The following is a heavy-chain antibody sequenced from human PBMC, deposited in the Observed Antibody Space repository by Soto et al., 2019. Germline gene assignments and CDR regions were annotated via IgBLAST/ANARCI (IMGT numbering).Heavy chain of an antibody. V-gene: IGHV3-74*01. CDR1: GFTFSSYA. Sequence: GGSLRLSCAASGFTFSSYAMHWVRQAPGKGLVWISRIYNDGTYSDYADSARGRFTISRDNVNDTLYLQMNNLRAEDSGLYYCTRGPRPISTGTGAYWGQGTQVTVSS. J-gene: IGHJ4*02. CDR3: TRGPRPISTGTGAY. CDR2: IYNDGTYS. D-gene: IGHD3-10*01.